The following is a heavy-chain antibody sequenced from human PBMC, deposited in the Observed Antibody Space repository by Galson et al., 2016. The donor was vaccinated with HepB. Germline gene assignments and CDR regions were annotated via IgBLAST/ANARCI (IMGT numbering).Heavy chain of an antibody. Sequence: TLSLTCTVSGGSIGSAEYYWSWIRKPPGKGLEWIGHVYHSGTTNYNPSLRGRVNISVDTSKNQFSLNLISVTAADAAVYYCARDYYKKSYWYYGMDVWGKGTTVTVSS. D-gene: IGHD2-8*02. CDR1: GGSIGSAEYY. J-gene: IGHJ6*04. CDR2: VYHSGTT. V-gene: IGHV4-30-4*01. CDR3: ARDYYKKSYWYYGMDV.